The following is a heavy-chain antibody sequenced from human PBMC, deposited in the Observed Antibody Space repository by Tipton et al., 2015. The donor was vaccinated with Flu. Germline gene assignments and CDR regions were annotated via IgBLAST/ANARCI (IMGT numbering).Heavy chain of an antibody. V-gene: IGHV4-38-2*02. Sequence: LRLSCSVSGDSIGSDYYWAWIRQPPGKGLEWIGSIYYSGSTYYNPSLKSRITISVDTSRNQFSLKLNSVTAADTAVYYCARGGLLWFGELSPGYFDYWGQGTLVTVSS. D-gene: IGHD3-10*01. CDR1: GDSIGSDYY. CDR2: IYYSGST. CDR3: ARGGLLWFGELSPGYFDY. J-gene: IGHJ4*02.